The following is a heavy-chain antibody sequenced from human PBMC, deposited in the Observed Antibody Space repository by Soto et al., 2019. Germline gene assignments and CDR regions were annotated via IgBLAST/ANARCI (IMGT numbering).Heavy chain of an antibody. CDR3: AREGVSYDSGGYLIRGAFDI. J-gene: IGHJ3*02. CDR2: IYFRGNT. CDR1: GDSISRIDYY. D-gene: IGHD3-22*01. Sequence: QVQLQESGPGLVKPSQTLSLTCSVSGDSISRIDYYWTWIRQHPEKGLEWIGNIYFRGNTYYSPSLESRLTISVDTSKNQFSLKLTSVTAADTAVYYCAREGVSYDSGGYLIRGAFDIWGQGTMVTVSS. V-gene: IGHV4-31*03.